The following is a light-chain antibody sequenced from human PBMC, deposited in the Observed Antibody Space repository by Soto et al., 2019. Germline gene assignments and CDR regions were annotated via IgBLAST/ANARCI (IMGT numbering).Light chain of an antibody. CDR2: RAS. CDR1: QTIYSN. Sequence: IRMTQSPTTLSVSPGRRSTLSCRAGQTIYSNVAWYQQRTGQAPRVIIYRASTRATGVPARFSGSGYGTEFNLTISSLQTEDFATYYCQQLNSYPRTFGQGTKVDIK. J-gene: IGKJ1*01. V-gene: IGKV3-15*01. CDR3: QQLNSYPRT.